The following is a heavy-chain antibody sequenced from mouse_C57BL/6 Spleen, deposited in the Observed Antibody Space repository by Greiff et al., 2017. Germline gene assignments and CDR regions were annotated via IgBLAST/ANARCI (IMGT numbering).Heavy chain of an antibody. V-gene: IGHV1-72*01. J-gene: IGHJ2*01. CDR2: IDPNSGGT. Sequence: QVQLQQPGAELVKPGASVKMSCKASGYTFTSYWMNWVKPRPGRGLEWIGRIDPNSGGTKYNEKFKSKATLTVDKPSSTAYMLLSSLTSEDSTVFYFSSNAFDYDNYFDYWGQGTTLSVSS. CDR3: SSNAFDYDNYFDY. CDR1: GYTFTSYW. D-gene: IGHD2-4*01.